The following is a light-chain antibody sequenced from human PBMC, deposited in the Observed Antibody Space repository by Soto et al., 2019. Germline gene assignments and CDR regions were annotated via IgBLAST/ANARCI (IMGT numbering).Light chain of an antibody. CDR2: KVS. J-gene: IGKJ1*01. CDR1: QSLVSSDGNTY. Sequence: DVVLTQSPLSLPVTLGQPASISCRSSQSLVSSDGNTYLTWFQQRPGQSPRRLIYKVSNRDSGVPERFSGSGSGTDFTLRITRVEAEDVGVYYCMQGSHWPPWTFGQGTKVEIK. V-gene: IGKV2-30*01. CDR3: MQGSHWPPWT.